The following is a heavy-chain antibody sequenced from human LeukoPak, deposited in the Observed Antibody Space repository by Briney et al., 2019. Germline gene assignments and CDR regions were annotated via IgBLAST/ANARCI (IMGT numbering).Heavy chain of an antibody. V-gene: IGHV1-2*06. CDR2: INPNSGGT. J-gene: IGHJ5*02. CDR3: ARGGDVVVVAGMRFNWFDP. D-gene: IGHD2-15*01. Sequence: ASVKVSCKASGYTFTGYYMHWVRQAPGQGLEWMGRINPNSGGTNYAQKFQGRVTMTRDTSISTAYMELSRLRSDGTAVYYCARGGDVVVVAGMRFNWFDPWGQGTLVTVSS. CDR1: GYTFTGYY.